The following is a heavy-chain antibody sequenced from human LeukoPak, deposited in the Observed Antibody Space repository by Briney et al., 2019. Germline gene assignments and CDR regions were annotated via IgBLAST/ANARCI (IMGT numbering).Heavy chain of an antibody. CDR2: FDPEDGET. J-gene: IGHJ6*02. D-gene: IGHD4-11*01. V-gene: IGHV1-24*01. CDR1: AYTFTDYF. Sequence: ASVKVSCKASAYTFTDYFMYRVRQAPGQGLEWMGGFDPEDGETIYAQKFQGRVTMTEDTSTDTAYMELSSLRSEDTAVYYCATGIMTTVTTYYYYYGMDVWGQGTTVTVSS. CDR3: ATGIMTTVTTYYYYYGMDV.